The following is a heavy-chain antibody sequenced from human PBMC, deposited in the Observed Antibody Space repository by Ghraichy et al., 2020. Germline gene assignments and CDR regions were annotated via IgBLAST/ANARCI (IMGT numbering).Heavy chain of an antibody. Sequence: SETLSLTCIVSGDSIRSGDYYWSWIRQPPGKGLEWIGYIYSSASAYYNPSLRSRVTISVDGSKNQFSLELTSLTAADTAVYYCDRARGAVTPGANYFDPWGQGTLVTVSP. CDR1: GDSIRSGDYY. CDR3: DRARGAVTPGANYFDP. J-gene: IGHJ5*02. V-gene: IGHV4-30-4*08. D-gene: IGHD5-18*01. CDR2: IYSSASA.